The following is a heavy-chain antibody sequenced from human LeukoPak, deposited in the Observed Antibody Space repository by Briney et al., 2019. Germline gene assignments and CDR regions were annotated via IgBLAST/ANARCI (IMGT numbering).Heavy chain of an antibody. J-gene: IGHJ4*02. Sequence: GGSLRLSCAASGFTFSSYGMHWVRQAPGKGLEWVAFIRYDGSNKYYADSVKGRFTISRDNSKNTLYLQMNSLRAEDTAVYYCAKDRTMVRGEYYFDYWGQGTLVTVSS. CDR3: AKDRTMVRGEYYFDY. V-gene: IGHV3-30*02. D-gene: IGHD3-10*01. CDR1: GFTFSSYG. CDR2: IRYDGSNK.